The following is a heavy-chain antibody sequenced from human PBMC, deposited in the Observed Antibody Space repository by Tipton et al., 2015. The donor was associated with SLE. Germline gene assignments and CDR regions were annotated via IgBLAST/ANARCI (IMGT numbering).Heavy chain of an antibody. CDR2: IYHSGDT. J-gene: IGHJ4*02. D-gene: IGHD3-3*01. Sequence: LRLSCTVSGVSINSFYWGWIRQPPGKGPEWIGTIYHSGDTYYNPSLKSRVTLTVDTSKNQFSLSLNSVTAADTAVYYCARVRFFDYWGQGALVTVSS. CDR3: ARVRFFDY. V-gene: IGHV4-38-2*02. CDR1: GVSINSFY.